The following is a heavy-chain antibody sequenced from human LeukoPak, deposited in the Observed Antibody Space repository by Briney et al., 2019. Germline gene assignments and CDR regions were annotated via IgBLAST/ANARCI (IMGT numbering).Heavy chain of an antibody. V-gene: IGHV1-2*06. CDR1: VYTFTGYY. Sequence: GDSVKVSCKPSVYTFTGYYMHWVRQAPGQGLEWMGRINPNSGGTNYAQKFQGRVNKTRDTSISTAYMELSRLRSDDTAVYYCARPVFRDYSYGIDYWGQGTLVTVSS. CDR3: ARPVFRDYSYGIDY. CDR2: INPNSGGT. D-gene: IGHD5-18*01. J-gene: IGHJ4*02.